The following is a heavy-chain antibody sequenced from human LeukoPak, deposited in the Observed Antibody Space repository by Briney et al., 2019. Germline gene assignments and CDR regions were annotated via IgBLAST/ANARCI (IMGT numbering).Heavy chain of an antibody. D-gene: IGHD5-18*01. Sequence: SETLSLTCTVSGGSISSYYWSWIRQPPGKGLEWIGYIYYSGSTNYNPSLKSRVTISVDTSKNQFSLKLSSVTAADTAVYYCARVLRYSYGFDYWGQETLVTVSS. CDR3: ARVLRYSYGFDY. CDR2: IYYSGST. V-gene: IGHV4-59*01. CDR1: GGSISSYY. J-gene: IGHJ4*02.